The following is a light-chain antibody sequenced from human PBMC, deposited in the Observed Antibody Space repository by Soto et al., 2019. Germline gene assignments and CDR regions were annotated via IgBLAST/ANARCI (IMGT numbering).Light chain of an antibody. CDR1: SSNIGSNT. Sequence: VLTQPPSASGTPGQIVAISCSGSSSNIGSNTVTWYQQLPGTAPKLLIYSTSQRSSGVPGRFSGSKSGASASLSISGLQSEDEADYYCAAWDDRLDVYVFGTGTKVTVL. CDR3: AAWDDRLDVYV. CDR2: STS. J-gene: IGLJ1*01. V-gene: IGLV1-44*01.